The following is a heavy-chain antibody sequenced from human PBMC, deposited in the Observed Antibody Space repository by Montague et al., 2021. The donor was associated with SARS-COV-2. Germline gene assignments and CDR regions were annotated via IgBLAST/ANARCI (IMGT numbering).Heavy chain of an antibody. CDR2: ISSSGSTI. V-gene: IGHV3-48*03. CDR1: GFTFSGYE. CDR3: AREKARITIFGAPRGYMDV. Sequence: SRRLSCAASGFTFSGYEMNWVRQAPGKGLEWVSYISSSGSTIYYADSVKGRFTISRDNAKNSLYLQMNSLRAEDTAVYYCAREKARITIFGAPRGYMDVWGKGTTVTVSS. D-gene: IGHD3-3*01. J-gene: IGHJ6*03.